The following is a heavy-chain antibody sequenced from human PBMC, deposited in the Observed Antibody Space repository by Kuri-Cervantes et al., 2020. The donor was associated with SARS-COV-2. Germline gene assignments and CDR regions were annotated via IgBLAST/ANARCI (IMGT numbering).Heavy chain of an antibody. CDR2: ISSSSSYI. CDR3: ARGKAYYDFWSGYSPQRLDY. Sequence: GGSLRLSCAASGFTFSSYSMNWVRQAPGKGLEWVSSISSSSSYIYYADSVKGRFTISRDNAKNSLYLQMNSLRAEDTAVYYCARGKAYYDFWSGYSPQRLDYWGQGTLVTVSS. D-gene: IGHD3-3*01. J-gene: IGHJ4*02. CDR1: GFTFSSYS. V-gene: IGHV3-21*01.